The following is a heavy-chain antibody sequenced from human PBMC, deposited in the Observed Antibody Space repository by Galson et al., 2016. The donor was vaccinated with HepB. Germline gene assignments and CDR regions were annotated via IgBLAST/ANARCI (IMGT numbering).Heavy chain of an antibody. CDR1: GLTFSNYA. Sequence: SLRLSCAASGLTFSNYAMTWVRQAPGQGLEWVSSISGDTTTTHYADSVKGPFTISRDNSTNTFYLQMNSLRAGDTASYYCAKGGGSTCYISPHFVDPWGQGTLVTVSS. D-gene: IGHD6-13*01. J-gene: IGHJ5*02. V-gene: IGHV3-23*01. CDR2: ISGDTTTT. CDR3: AKGGGSTCYISPHFVDP.